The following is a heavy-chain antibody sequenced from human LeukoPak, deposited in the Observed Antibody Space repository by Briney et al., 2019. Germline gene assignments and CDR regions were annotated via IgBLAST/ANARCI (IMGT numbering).Heavy chain of an antibody. CDR2: ISGSGGST. V-gene: IGHV3-23*01. CDR1: GFTFSSYA. Sequence: PGGSLRLSCAASGFTFSSYAMSWVRQAPGKGLEWVSAISGSGGSTYYADSVKGRFTISRDNSKNTLYLQMNSLRAEDTAVYYCAKVSPDYDFWSGYSYYFDYWGQGTLVTVSS. CDR3: AKVSPDYDFWSGYSYYFDY. D-gene: IGHD3-3*01. J-gene: IGHJ4*02.